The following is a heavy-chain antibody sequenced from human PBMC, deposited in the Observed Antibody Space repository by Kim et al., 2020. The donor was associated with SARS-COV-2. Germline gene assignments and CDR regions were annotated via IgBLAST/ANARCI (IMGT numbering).Heavy chain of an antibody. V-gene: IGHV1-46*01. J-gene: IGHJ2*01. CDR3: ARADDSSGYYYAYFDL. D-gene: IGHD3-22*01. Sequence: KFQGRVTMTRDTSTSTVYMELSSLGSEDTAVYYCARADDSSGYYYAYFDLWGRGTLVTVSS.